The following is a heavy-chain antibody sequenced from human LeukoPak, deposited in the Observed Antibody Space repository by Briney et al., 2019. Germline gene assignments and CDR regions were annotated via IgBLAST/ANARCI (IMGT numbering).Heavy chain of an antibody. J-gene: IGHJ6*02. CDR1: GDSVSGNSAT. CDR2: TYFRSKWYN. Sequence: SQTPSLTCAISGDSVSGNSATWTWIRQSPSRGLEWLGGTYFRSKWYNDSAESVKSRISINPDTSKNQFSLQLSSVTPEDTAVYYCARGLLVGHPYYCAMDVWGQGTTVSVSS. V-gene: IGHV6-1*01. CDR3: ARGLLVGHPYYCAMDV. D-gene: IGHD2-8*02.